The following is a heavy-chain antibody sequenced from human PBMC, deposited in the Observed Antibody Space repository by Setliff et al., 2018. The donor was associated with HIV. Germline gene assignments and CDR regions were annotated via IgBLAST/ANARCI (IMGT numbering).Heavy chain of an antibody. CDR3: GRTVGQQFFDY. CDR2: IIPAVRIP. J-gene: IGHJ4*02. D-gene: IGHD6-13*01. V-gene: IGHV1-69*10. CDR1: GCTFRSYG. Sequence: SVKVSCKASGCTFRSYGIRWVRQAPGQRLEWLGWIIPAVRIPEYAQQFQGRLTINVDESTTTTYMELSSLKSEDTAVYFWGRTVGQQFFDYWGKGTMVTVSS.